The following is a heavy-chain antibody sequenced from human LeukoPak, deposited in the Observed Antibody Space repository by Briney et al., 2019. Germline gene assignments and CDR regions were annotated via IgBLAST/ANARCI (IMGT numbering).Heavy chain of an antibody. J-gene: IGHJ3*02. V-gene: IGHV3-74*01. Sequence: VGSLRLSCAASGFTFSSYWMHWVRQAPGKGLVWVSRINSDGSSTSYADSVKGRFTISRDNAKSTLYLQMNSLRAEDTAVYYCARSYYYDSSGYYSLSAFDIWGQGTMVTVSS. CDR3: ARSYYYDSSGYYSLSAFDI. CDR2: INSDGSST. D-gene: IGHD3-22*01. CDR1: GFTFSSYW.